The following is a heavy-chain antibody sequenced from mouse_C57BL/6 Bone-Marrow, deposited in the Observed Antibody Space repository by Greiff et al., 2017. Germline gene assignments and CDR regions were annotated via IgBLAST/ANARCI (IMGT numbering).Heavy chain of an antibody. CDR1: GFTFSSYT. V-gene: IGHV5-9*01. Sequence: EVMLVESGGGLVKPGGSLKLSCAASGFTFSSYTMSWVRQTPEKRLEWVATLSGGGGNTYYPDSVKGRFTISRDNAKNTLYLQMSSRRSEDTALYYCARDSSGYDYYAMDYWGQGTSVTVSS. CDR2: LSGGGGNT. J-gene: IGHJ4*01. CDR3: ARDSSGYDYYAMDY. D-gene: IGHD3-2*02.